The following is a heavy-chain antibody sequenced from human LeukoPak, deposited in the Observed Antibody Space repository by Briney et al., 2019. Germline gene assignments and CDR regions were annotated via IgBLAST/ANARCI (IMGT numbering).Heavy chain of an antibody. Sequence: GGSLRLSCAASVLTFSSYCMHWVRQSPAKALVLVSRINIHGSSTSYPDSLKHRFTISRDNAKNTLYLHMNSLRADDPPEYHCASVEPRLFEALRGRHYDSSGYYYFDYWGQGTLVTVSS. V-gene: IGHV3-74*01. CDR2: INIHGSST. CDR1: VLTFSSYC. D-gene: IGHD3-22*01. J-gene: IGHJ4*02. CDR3: ASVEPRLFEALRGRHYDSSGYYYFDY.